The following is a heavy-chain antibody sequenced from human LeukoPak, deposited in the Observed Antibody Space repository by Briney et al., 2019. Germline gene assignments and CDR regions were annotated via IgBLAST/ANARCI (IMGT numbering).Heavy chain of an antibody. Sequence: GGSLRLSCAASGFTFSSHLMHWVRQAPGKGLVWVSRISSDGTYTNYADSVRGRFTISRDNAKNTLYLQMNSLRVEDTAVYYCARDGVAAGIYFDYWGQGTLVTVSS. J-gene: IGHJ4*02. V-gene: IGHV3-74*01. CDR3: ARDGVAAGIYFDY. D-gene: IGHD6-13*01. CDR2: ISSDGTYT. CDR1: GFTFSSHL.